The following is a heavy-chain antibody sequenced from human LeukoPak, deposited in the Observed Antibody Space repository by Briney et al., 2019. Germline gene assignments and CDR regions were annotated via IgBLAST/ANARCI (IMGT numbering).Heavy chain of an antibody. CDR3: ARDFSGASRIDY. D-gene: IGHD4/OR15-4a*01. Sequence: GGSLRLSCAASGFTFNSYEMNWVRQAPGKGLEWVSYISSSGSTIYYADSVKGRFTVSRDNAKKSLYLQMNSLRVEDTAVYYCARDFSGASRIDYWGQGTLVTVSS. J-gene: IGHJ4*02. CDR1: GFTFNSYE. V-gene: IGHV3-48*03. CDR2: ISSSGSTI.